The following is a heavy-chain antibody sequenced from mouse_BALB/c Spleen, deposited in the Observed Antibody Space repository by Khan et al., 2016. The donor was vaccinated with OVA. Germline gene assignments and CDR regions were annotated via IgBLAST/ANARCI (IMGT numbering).Heavy chain of an antibody. CDR2: ISDGGNYI. CDR1: GFTFSDYY. J-gene: IGHJ3*01. CDR3: ARGFYGDPFAY. Sequence: EVQLQESGGGLVKPGGSLKLSCAASGFTFSDYYMYWVRQTPEKRLEWVATISDGGNYIYYPDNVKGRFTIFRDDVKNSLYLQRTSLKSENTAMYYCARGFYGDPFAYWGQGTLVSVSA. D-gene: IGHD2-13*01. V-gene: IGHV5-4*02.